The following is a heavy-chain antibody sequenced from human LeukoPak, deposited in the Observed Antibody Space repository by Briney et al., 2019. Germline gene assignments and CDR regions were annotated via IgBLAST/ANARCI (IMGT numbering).Heavy chain of an antibody. CDR3: ATESNYYLDD. CDR1: GGNFRNYA. J-gene: IGHJ4*02. CDR2: LIPMFDTQ. Sequence: SVKVSCKAPGGNFRNYAVSWVRQAPGQGLEWMGRLIPMFDTQNHEQKFQGRVTIFADKSTGTVYLDLNSLTSDDTAVYYCATESNYYLDDWGQGTLVTVSS. V-gene: IGHV1-69*06. D-gene: IGHD3-10*01.